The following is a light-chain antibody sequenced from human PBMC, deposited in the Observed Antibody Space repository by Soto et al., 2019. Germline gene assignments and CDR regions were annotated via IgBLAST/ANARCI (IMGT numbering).Light chain of an antibody. Sequence: QSALTQPASVSGSPGQSITISCTGTSSDVGGYNYVSWYQQHPGKAPKLMIYDVSNRPSGVSNRFSGSKSGNTASLTISGLQAEGEADYYCSSYTSSSTPVYVFGTGTKVTVL. CDR2: DVS. CDR3: SSYTSSSTPVYV. CDR1: SSDVGGYNY. V-gene: IGLV2-14*01. J-gene: IGLJ1*01.